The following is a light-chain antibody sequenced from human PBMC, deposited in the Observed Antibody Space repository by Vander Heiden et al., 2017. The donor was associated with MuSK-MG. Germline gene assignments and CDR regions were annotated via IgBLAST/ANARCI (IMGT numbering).Light chain of an antibody. V-gene: IGKV4-1*01. CDR1: QSLLYSSNNRNY. Sequence: DIVLTQSPDSLAVSLGERATINCKSNQSLLYSSNNRNYLAWYQKKPGQPPKVLIYWASTRESGVPDRFSGSGSGTDFTLTISSLQAEDVAVYYCQQYYSIPPITFGQGTRLEIK. CDR2: WAS. J-gene: IGKJ5*01. CDR3: QQYYSIPPIT.